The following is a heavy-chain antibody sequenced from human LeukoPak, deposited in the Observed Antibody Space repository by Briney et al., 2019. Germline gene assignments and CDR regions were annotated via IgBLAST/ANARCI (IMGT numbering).Heavy chain of an antibody. CDR1: GYKVTSYW. CDR3: AIGGDSSTSCYRCFNY. J-gene: IGHJ4*02. V-gene: IGHV5-51*01. CDR2: SYPDYSET. Sequence: GEFLKISCKGSGYKVTSYWIGWVRQMPGKGLEWLGISYPDYSETRYSPPCQGPVTLPADKSNSTAYMQWSSLKAWDSAMYYCAIGGDSSTSCYRCFNYWGQGTLVSVSS. D-gene: IGHD2-2*02.